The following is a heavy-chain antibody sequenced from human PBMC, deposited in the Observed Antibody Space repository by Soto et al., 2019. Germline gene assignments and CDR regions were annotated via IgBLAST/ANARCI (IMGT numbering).Heavy chain of an antibody. CDR3: ARDPNYDFWSGYRNKEGTYGMDV. CDR2: ISSGASNM. D-gene: IGHD3-3*01. Sequence: EEQLVESGGGLVQPGGSLRLSCAASGFAFSGFEMNWVRQAPGKGLEWVSYISSGASNMYYADSVKGRFIISRDNAQSSLYLQMNSLRVEDTAVYYCARDPNYDFWSGYRNKEGTYGMDVWGQGTTVTVSS. J-gene: IGHJ6*02. CDR1: GFAFSGFE. V-gene: IGHV3-48*03.